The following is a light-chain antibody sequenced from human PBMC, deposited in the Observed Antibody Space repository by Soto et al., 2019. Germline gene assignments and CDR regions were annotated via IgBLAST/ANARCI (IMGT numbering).Light chain of an antibody. CDR3: LQYGSTPLT. CDR2: DAS. V-gene: IGKV3-20*01. Sequence: EIVLTQSPGTLSLSPGERATLSCRASQSAGNNYLAWYQQKPGQAPRLLIYDASSRATGIPDRFSGSGSGTDFTLTISRLEPEDFAVYYCLQYGSTPLTFGGGTKVEIK. CDR1: QSAGNNY. J-gene: IGKJ4*01.